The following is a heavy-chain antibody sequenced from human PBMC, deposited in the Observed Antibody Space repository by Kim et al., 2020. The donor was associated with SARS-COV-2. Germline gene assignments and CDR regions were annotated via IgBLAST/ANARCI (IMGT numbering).Heavy chain of an antibody. J-gene: IGHJ6*02. Sequence: KCPAYAVKGRFTISRDKSKNTVYLQMNSLRPEDTGVYYCAKDMAGIRGMDVWGQGTTVTVSS. V-gene: IGHV3-30*02. CDR3: AKDMAGIRGMDV. D-gene: IGHD1-20*01. CDR2: K.